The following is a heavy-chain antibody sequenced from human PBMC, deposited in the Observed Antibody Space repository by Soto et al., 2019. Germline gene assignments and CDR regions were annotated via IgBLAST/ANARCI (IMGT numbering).Heavy chain of an antibody. CDR2: IYPGDSDT. J-gene: IGHJ4*02. CDR1: GYSFTYYW. Sequence: EVQLVQSGAEVKKPGESLKISCKASGYSFTYYWIAWVRQMPGKGLEWMGIIYPGDSDTRYSPSFQGQVTISADKSTTTAYLQWSSLEASDTAMYYCARQDGSGLDYFDYWGQGTLGTVSS. CDR3: ARQDGSGLDYFDY. D-gene: IGHD6-19*01. V-gene: IGHV5-51*01.